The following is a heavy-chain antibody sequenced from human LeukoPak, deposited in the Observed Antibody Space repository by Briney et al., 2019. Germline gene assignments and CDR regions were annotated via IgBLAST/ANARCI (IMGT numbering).Heavy chain of an antibody. D-gene: IGHD2-15*01. CDR2: IYSGGST. J-gene: IGHJ6*02. CDR1: GFIFSSNY. V-gene: IGHV3-53*01. CDR3: ARDKRYCSGGSCQYYYYYGMDV. Sequence: GGSLRLSCAASGFIFSSNYMSWVRQAPGKGLEWVSVIYSGGSTYYADSVKGRFTISRDNSKNTLYLQMNSLRAEDTAVYYCARDKRYCSGGSCQYYYYYGMDVWGQGTTVTVSS.